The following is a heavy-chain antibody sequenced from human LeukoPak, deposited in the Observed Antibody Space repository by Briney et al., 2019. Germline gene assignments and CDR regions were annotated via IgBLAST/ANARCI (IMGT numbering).Heavy chain of an antibody. Sequence: SETLSLTCIVSGDSISSYYWTWIRQPPGKGLEWIGYFYYSGSTNYNPSLKSRVTISGETSKNQFSLKLSSVTAADTAVYYCARSGGSAPYSFISLDYWGQGMLVIVSS. V-gene: IGHV4-59*01. CDR1: GDSISSYY. D-gene: IGHD2-15*01. CDR2: FYYSGST. J-gene: IGHJ4*02. CDR3: ARSGGSAPYSFISLDY.